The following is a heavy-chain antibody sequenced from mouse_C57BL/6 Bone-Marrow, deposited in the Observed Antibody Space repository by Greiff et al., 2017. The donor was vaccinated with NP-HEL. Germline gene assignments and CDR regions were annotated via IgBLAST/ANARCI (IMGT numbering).Heavy chain of an antibody. V-gene: IGHV1-72*01. CDR3: ARGRVTTCPYAMDY. Sequence: VQLQQPGAELVKPGASVKLFCKASGYTFTSYWMHWVKQRPGRGLEWIGRIDPNSGGTKYNEKFKSKATLTVDKPSSTAYMQLSSLTSEDSAVYYCARGRVTTCPYAMDYWGQGTSVTVSS. D-gene: IGHD2-5*01. CDR2: IDPNSGGT. CDR1: GYTFTSYW. J-gene: IGHJ4*01.